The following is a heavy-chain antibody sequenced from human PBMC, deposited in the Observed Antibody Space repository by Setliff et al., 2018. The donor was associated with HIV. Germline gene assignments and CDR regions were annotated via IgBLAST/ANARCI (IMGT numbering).Heavy chain of an antibody. D-gene: IGHD2-15*01. CDR3: ARDFCGSSCSSGYGYFDH. CDR2: VYYSGST. Sequence: PSETLSLTCSVSGGSTSSSSYYWAWVRQPPGKGPEWIGSVYYSGSTHYNPSLKSRVTISVDTSKNQFSLKLSSVTADDTAVYYCARDFCGSSCSSGYGYFDHWGQGTLVTVSS. V-gene: IGHV4-39*02. J-gene: IGHJ4*02. CDR1: GGSTSSSSYY.